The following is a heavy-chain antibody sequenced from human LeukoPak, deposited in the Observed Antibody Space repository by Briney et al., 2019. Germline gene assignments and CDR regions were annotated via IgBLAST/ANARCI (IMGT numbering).Heavy chain of an antibody. CDR3: ARTYGDYRLFDH. CDR2: ISTYLGNT. V-gene: IGHV1-18*01. CDR1: GYTFTSYG. Sequence: ASVKVSCKASGYTFTSYGISWVRQAPGQGLEWMGWISTYLGNTDYAQKFQGRVTMTTDISTTTVHMELRSLRSDDTAVYYCARTYGDYRLFDHWGQGTLVTVSS. J-gene: IGHJ4*02. D-gene: IGHD4-17*01.